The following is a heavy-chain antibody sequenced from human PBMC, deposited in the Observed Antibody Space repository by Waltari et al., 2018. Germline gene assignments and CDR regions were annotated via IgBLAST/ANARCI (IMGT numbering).Heavy chain of an antibody. J-gene: IGHJ3*02. CDR3: ARVGLYSSSWYERVRAFDS. CDR2: INHSGST. V-gene: IGHV4-34*01. CDR1: GGSFSGYY. D-gene: IGHD6-13*01. Sequence: QVQLQQWGAGLLKPSETLSLTCAVYGGSFSGYYWSWIRQPPGKGLEWIGEINHSGSTNYHPSLKSRVTISVDTSKNQFSLKLSSVTAADTAVYYCARVGLYSSSWYERVRAFDSWGQGTMVTVSS.